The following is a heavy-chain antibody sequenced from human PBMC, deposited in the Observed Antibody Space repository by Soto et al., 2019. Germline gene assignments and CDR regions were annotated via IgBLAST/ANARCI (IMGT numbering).Heavy chain of an antibody. CDR3: TRHDPEDSLDY. J-gene: IGHJ4*02. CDR1: GFSFSGSA. Sequence: EVQLVESGGGLVQPGESLKLSCAASGFSFSGSAMHWVRQASGKGLEWVGRIRSKPNNYATQYAASVSGRFTISRDDSKSRAYLQMNSLKTEDTAVSSCTRHDPEDSLDYGGQGTLVTVSS. V-gene: IGHV3-73*02. CDR2: IRSKPNNYAT.